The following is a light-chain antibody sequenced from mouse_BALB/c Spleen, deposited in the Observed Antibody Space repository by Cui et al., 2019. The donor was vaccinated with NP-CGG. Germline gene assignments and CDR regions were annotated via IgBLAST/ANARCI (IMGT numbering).Light chain of an antibody. V-gene: IGLV1*01. CDR1: TGAVTTSNY. Sequence: AVVTQESALTTSPGETVTLTCRSSTGAVTTSNYANWVPDKPDHLFTGLIGGTNNRAPGVPGRFSGSLIADKAALTIAGAQTEDEAIYFCALWYSNHWVFGGGTKLTVL. CDR3: ALWYSNHWV. CDR2: GTN. J-gene: IGLJ1*01.